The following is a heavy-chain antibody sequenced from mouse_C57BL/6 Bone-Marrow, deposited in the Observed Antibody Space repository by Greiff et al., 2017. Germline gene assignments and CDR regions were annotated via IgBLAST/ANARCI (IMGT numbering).Heavy chain of an antibody. CDR1: GFNIKDDY. CDR2: IDPEIGDT. J-gene: IGHJ2*01. CDR3: SSFDGNYFDF. Sequence: VQLQQSGAELVRPGASVKLSCTASGFNIKDDYIHWVKQRPEHGLEWIGWIDPEIGDTEYASKFKGKATITSDTSSNTAYLQLSSLTSEDSAVYYCSSFDGNYFDFWGQGTPLTVAS. V-gene: IGHV14-4*01. D-gene: IGHD2-3*01.